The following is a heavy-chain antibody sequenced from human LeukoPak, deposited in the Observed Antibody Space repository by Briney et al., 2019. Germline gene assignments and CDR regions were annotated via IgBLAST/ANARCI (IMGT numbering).Heavy chain of an antibody. J-gene: IGHJ5*02. Sequence: PSETLSLTCTVSGGSINSTSYYWGWIRQPPGKGLEWIGNIYYSGSTNYNPSLKSRVTISVDTSKNQFSLKLTSVTAADTAVFYCVTQSYSGYDLARFDPWGQGTLVTVSS. CDR3: VTQSYSGYDLARFDP. D-gene: IGHD5-12*01. CDR2: IYYSGST. V-gene: IGHV4-39*01. CDR1: GGSINSTSYY.